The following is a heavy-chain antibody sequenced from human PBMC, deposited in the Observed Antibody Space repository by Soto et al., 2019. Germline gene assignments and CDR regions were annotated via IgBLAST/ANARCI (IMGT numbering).Heavy chain of an antibody. Sequence: PGGSLRLSCAASGFTFRSYALNWVRQAPGQGLEWVSAINGDGGHTYYADSVRGRFTISRDNSKNMMYLQMNSLRAEDTAIYYCAKMDSLRYYYSSGYYSRYFDYWGPGTPVTVSS. D-gene: IGHD3-22*01. CDR1: GFTFRSYA. CDR2: INGDGGHT. V-gene: IGHV3-23*01. J-gene: IGHJ4*02. CDR3: AKMDSLRYYYSSGYYSRYFDY.